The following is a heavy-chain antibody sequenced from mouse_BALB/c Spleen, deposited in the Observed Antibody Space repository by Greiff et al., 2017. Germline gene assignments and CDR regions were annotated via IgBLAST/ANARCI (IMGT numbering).Heavy chain of an antibody. CDR2: IRNKANGYTT. D-gene: IGHD2-4*01. V-gene: IGHV7-3*02. J-gene: IGHJ4*01. Sequence: EVKLVESGGGLVQPGGSLRLSCATSGFTFTDYYMSWVRQPPGKALEWLGCIRNKANGYTTEYSASVKGRFTISRDNSQSILYLQMNTLRAEDSATYYCARDNYDYEYAMDYWGQGTSVTVSS. CDR1: GFTFTDYY. CDR3: ARDNYDYEYAMDY.